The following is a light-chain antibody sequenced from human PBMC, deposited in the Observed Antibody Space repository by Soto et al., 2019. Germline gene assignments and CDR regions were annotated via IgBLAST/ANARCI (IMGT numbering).Light chain of an antibody. CDR3: QQYNNWPLT. J-gene: IGKJ4*01. CDR2: GAS. CDR1: QSVSSN. V-gene: IGKV3-15*01. Sequence: EIVMTQSPATLSVSPGERATLSCRASQSVSSNLAWYQQKPGQAPRLLIYGASTRATGIPARFSGSVSGTEFTLTISSLQSEDLAVYYCQQYNNWPLTFGGGTKVEIK.